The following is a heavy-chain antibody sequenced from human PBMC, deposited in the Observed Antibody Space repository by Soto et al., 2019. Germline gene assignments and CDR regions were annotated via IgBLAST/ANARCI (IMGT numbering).Heavy chain of an antibody. D-gene: IGHD3-10*02. CDR2: IGPSDSYT. V-gene: IGHV5-10-1*01. Sequence: PGGSLKISCVGSGYSFTSYWISWVRQMPGKGLEWMGRIGPSDSYTNDSPSFQGHVTITADKSISTAYLKWSRLKASDTAMYYCARRNLLSGCSACYGSYYYYYGMDVWGQGTKVTVSS. CDR1: GYSFTSYW. CDR3: ARRNLLSGCSACYGSYYYYYGMDV. J-gene: IGHJ6*02.